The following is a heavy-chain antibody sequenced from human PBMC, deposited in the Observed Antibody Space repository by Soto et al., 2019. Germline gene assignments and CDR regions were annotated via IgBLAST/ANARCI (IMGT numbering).Heavy chain of an antibody. CDR1: GFIFSSYG. Sequence: QVLLVESGGGVVQPGRSMRLSCAASGFIFSSYGMHWVRQAPGKGLEWVAVMSYDRSNKYYADSVKGRFTISRDNSKNTLYLHMNSLRTEYTAIYYCAKGHPTDDYHGSGSIFYYYYAMDVWCQGTTVTVSS. CDR2: MSYDRSNK. J-gene: IGHJ6*02. CDR3: AKGHPTDDYHGSGSIFYYYYAMDV. D-gene: IGHD3-10*01. V-gene: IGHV3-30*18.